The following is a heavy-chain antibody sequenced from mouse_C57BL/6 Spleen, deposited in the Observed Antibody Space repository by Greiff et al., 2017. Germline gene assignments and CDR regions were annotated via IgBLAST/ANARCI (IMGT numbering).Heavy chain of an antibody. CDR2: ISDGGSYT. Sequence: EVQLVESGGGLVKPGGSLKLSCAASGFTFSSYAMSWVRQTPEKRLEWVATISDGGSYTYYPDNVKGRFTISRDNAKNNLYLQMSHLKSEDTAMYYCARDDGYPGRCAYWGQGTLVTVSA. V-gene: IGHV5-4*01. CDR1: GFTFSSYA. CDR3: ARDDGYPGRCAY. D-gene: IGHD2-3*01. J-gene: IGHJ3*01.